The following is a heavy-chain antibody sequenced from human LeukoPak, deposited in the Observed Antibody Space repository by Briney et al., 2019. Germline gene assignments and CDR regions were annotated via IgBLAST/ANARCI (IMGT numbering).Heavy chain of an antibody. Sequence: GGSLRLSCAASGFTFSSYSMNWVRQAPGKGLEWVSSISSSSYIYYADSVKGRFTISRDNAKNSLYLQMNSLRAEDTAVYYCARFSCSSTSCYNYFDYWGQGTLVTVSS. CDR2: ISSSSYI. CDR1: GFTFSSYS. CDR3: ARFSCSSTSCYNYFDY. J-gene: IGHJ4*02. V-gene: IGHV3-21*01. D-gene: IGHD2-2*02.